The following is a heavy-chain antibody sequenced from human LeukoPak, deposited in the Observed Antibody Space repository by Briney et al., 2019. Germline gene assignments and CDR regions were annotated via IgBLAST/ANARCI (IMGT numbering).Heavy chain of an antibody. D-gene: IGHD3-22*01. V-gene: IGHV4-31*03. CDR1: GGSISSGGYY. Sequence: SETLSLTCTVSGGSISSGGYYWSWIRQHPGKGLEWIGYIYYSGSTYYNPSLKSRVTISVDTSKNQSSLKLSSVTAADTAVYYCARDGVGYDSSGYPDYWGQGTLVTVSS. CDR2: IYYSGST. CDR3: ARDGVGYDSSGYPDY. J-gene: IGHJ4*02.